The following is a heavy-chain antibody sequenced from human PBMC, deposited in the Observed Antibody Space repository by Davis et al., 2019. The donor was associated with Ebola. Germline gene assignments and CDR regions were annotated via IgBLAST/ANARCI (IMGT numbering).Heavy chain of an antibody. CDR3: ARGLIQLWLRGNYFDY. V-gene: IGHV3-33*01. D-gene: IGHD5-18*01. CDR2: IWYDGSNK. CDR1: GFTFSSYG. Sequence: GESLKISCAASGFTFSSYGMHWVRQAPGKGLEWVAVIWYDGSNKYYADSVKGRFTISRDNSKNTLYLHMNSLRAEDTAVYYCARGLIQLWLRGNYFDYWGQGTLVTVSS. J-gene: IGHJ4*02.